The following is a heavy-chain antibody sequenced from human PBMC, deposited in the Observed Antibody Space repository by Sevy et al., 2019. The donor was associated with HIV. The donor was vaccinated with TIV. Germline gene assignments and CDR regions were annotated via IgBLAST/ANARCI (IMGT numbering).Heavy chain of an antibody. Sequence: GGSLRLSCAASGFTFSSYEMNWVRQAPGKGLEWVSYISSSGSTIYYADSVKGRFTISRDNAKNSLYLQMNSLRAEDMAVYYCARDKRYSNFPYYYYYGMDVWGQGTTVTVSS. J-gene: IGHJ6*02. D-gene: IGHD4-4*01. CDR1: GFTFSSYE. V-gene: IGHV3-48*03. CDR3: ARDKRYSNFPYYYYYGMDV. CDR2: ISSSGSTI.